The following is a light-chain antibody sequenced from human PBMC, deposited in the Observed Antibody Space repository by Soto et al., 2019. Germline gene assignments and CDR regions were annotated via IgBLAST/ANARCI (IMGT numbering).Light chain of an antibody. J-gene: IGKJ3*01. CDR1: QSISTF. CDR3: QQSYSVFLT. V-gene: IGKV1-39*01. Sequence: DIQMTQSPSALSASVGDRVTITCRPSQSISTFLNWYQQKPGKAPKLLIYAASRLQSGVPSRFSGSGSGTDFTLTISSLQPEDFATYFCQQSYSVFLTSGPGTKVDFK. CDR2: AAS.